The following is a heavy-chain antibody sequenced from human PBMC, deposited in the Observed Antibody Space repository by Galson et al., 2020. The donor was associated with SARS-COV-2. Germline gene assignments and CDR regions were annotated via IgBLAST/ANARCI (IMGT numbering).Heavy chain of an antibody. D-gene: IGHD3-10*01. CDR3: ARVYYGSGSYPIRTYYYYYMDV. J-gene: IGHJ6*03. V-gene: IGHV1-2*04. CDR1: GYTFTGYY. CDR2: INPNSGGT. Sequence: ASVKVSCKASGYTFTGYYMHWVRQAPGQGLEWMGWINPNSGGTNYAQKFQGWVTMTRDTSISTAYMELSRLRSDDTAVYYCARVYYGSGSYPIRTYYYYYMDVWGRGTTVTVSS.